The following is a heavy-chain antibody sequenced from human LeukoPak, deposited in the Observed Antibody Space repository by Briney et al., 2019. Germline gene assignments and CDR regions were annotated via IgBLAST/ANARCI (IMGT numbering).Heavy chain of an antibody. CDR2: INPSGGST. V-gene: IGHV1-46*01. CDR1: GYTFTSYY. CDR3: ARLNSGSYYDDAFDI. Sequence: ASVKVSCKASGYTFTSYYMHWVRQAPGQGLEWMGIINPSGGSTSYAQKFQGRVTMTRDTSISTAYMELSRLRSDDTAVYYCARLNSGSYYDDAFDIWGQGTMVTVSS. J-gene: IGHJ3*02. D-gene: IGHD1-26*01.